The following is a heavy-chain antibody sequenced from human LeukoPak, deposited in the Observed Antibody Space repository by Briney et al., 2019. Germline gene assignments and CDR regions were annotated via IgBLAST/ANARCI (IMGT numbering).Heavy chain of an antibody. CDR3: ARVRGATVTTGDYYYYYLHV. CDR2: IFTSGST. J-gene: IGHJ6*03. Sequence: SETLSLTCTVSGGSISTFYWSWIRQPAGKGLEWIGRIFTSGSTNYNPSLKSRVTMSLDTSKNQFSLKLTSVTAADTAAYYCARVRGATVTTGDYYYYYLHVWSKGTTVTISS. V-gene: IGHV4-4*07. D-gene: IGHD4-17*01. CDR1: GGSISTFY.